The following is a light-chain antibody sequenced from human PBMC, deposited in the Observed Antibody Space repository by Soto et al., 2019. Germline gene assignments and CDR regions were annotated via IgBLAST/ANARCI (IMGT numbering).Light chain of an antibody. CDR3: QQRSNWPPAWT. J-gene: IGKJ1*01. CDR2: DAS. V-gene: IGKV3D-20*02. CDR1: QSVSSSY. Sequence: VLTQSPGTLSLSPGERATLSCRASQSVSSSYLAWYQQKPGQAPRLLIYDASNRATGIPARFSGSGSGTDFTLTISSLEPEDFAVYYCQQRSNWPPAWTFGQGTKVDIK.